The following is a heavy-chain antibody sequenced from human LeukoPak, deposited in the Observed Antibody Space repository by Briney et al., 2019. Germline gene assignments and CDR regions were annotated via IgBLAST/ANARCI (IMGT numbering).Heavy chain of an antibody. J-gene: IGHJ6*03. V-gene: IGHV1-69*13. CDR2: IIPIFGTA. D-gene: IGHD6-13*01. Sequence: GASVKVSCKASGYTFTSYGISWVRQAPGQGLEWMGGIIPIFGTANYAQKFQGRVTITADESTSTAYMELSSLRSEDTAVYCCARGGYSSSWSYYYYYYMDVWGKGTTVTISS. CDR3: ARGGYSSSWSYYYYYYMDV. CDR1: GYTFTSYG.